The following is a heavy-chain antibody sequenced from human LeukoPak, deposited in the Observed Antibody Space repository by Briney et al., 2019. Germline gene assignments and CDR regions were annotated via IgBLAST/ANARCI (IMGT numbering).Heavy chain of an antibody. Sequence: SETLSLTCAVSGSFISSGYYWGWIRQPPGKGLEWIGSIYHSGSTYYNPSLKSRVTISVDTSKNQFSLNLSSVTAADTAVYYCARGRAIPAAMDCWGQGTLVTGSS. CDR3: ARGRAIPAAMDC. CDR2: IYHSGST. V-gene: IGHV4-38-2*01. J-gene: IGHJ4*02. D-gene: IGHD2-2*01. CDR1: GSFISSGYY.